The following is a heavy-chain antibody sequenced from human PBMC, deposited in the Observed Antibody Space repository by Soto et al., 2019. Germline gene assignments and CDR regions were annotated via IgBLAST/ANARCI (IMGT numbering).Heavy chain of an antibody. J-gene: IGHJ4*02. Sequence: GGSLRLSCTASGFTFSSYAMSWVRQAPGKGLEWVSAISGSGGSTYYTDSVKGRFTISRDNSKNTLYLQMNSLRAEDTAVYYCAKDPRRGVVRGVLSPFDYWGQGTLVTVSS. CDR3: AKDPRRGVVRGVLSPFDY. CDR1: GFTFSSYA. V-gene: IGHV3-23*01. CDR2: ISGSGGST. D-gene: IGHD3-10*01.